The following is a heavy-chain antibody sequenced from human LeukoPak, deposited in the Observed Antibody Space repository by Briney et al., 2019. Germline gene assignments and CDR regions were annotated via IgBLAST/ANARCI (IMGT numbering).Heavy chain of an antibody. J-gene: IGHJ4*02. CDR2: ISYDGSNK. Sequence: PGGSLRLSCAASGFTFSSYGMHWVRQAPGKGLEWVAVISYDGSNKYYADSVKGRFTISRDNSKNTLYLQMNSLRAEDTAVYYCAKDKGASGGLDYWGQGTLVTVSS. V-gene: IGHV3-30*18. CDR3: AKDKGASGGLDY. D-gene: IGHD1-26*01. CDR1: GFTFSSYG.